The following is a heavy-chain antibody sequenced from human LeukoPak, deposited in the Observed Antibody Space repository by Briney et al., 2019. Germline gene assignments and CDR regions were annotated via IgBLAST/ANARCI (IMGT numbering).Heavy chain of an antibody. V-gene: IGHV4-59*08. Sequence: KASETLSLTCTVSGGSISSYYWSWIRQPPGKGLEYIGYIYYSGSTNYNPSLMSRVTISVDTSKNQFSLKLSSVTAADTAVYYCARHVSGEYFQHWGQGTLVTVSS. CDR2: IYYSGST. D-gene: IGHD3-10*01. J-gene: IGHJ1*01. CDR3: ARHVSGEYFQH. CDR1: GGSISSYY.